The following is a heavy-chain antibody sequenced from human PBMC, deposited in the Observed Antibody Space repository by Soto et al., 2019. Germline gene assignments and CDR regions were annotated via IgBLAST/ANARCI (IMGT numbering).Heavy chain of an antibody. D-gene: IGHD3-10*01. CDR3: AKGINPRSYFYGMDV. CDR2: ISGSGGTT. J-gene: IGHJ6*02. V-gene: IGHV3-23*01. CDR1: GFTFSSYA. Sequence: LRHSCAASGFTFSSYAMNWVRQAPGKGLEWVSTISGSGGTTSYADSVKGRFTISRDNSKNTLNLQMNSLRAEDTAVYYCAKGINPRSYFYGMDVWGQGTTVTVSS.